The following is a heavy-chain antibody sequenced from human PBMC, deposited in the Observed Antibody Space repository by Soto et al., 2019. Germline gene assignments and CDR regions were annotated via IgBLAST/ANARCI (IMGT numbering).Heavy chain of an antibody. V-gene: IGHV6-1*01. CDR2: TEDXSKWYN. D-gene: IGHD2-8*01. J-gene: IGHJ6*02. Sequence: PSQTLSLTWAISGDSVSSNSAAWNWIRQSPSRGLQWLVRTEDXSKWYNDHAVSVKSRIAINPETSKKQFSLQLNSVTPEDTAVYYCARDPEGGTRYYGMEVGGQGTTVTVSS. CDR3: ARDPEGGTRYYGMEV. CDR1: GDSVSSNSAA.